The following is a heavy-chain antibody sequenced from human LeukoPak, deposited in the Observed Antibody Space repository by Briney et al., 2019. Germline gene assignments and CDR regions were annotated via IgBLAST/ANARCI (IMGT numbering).Heavy chain of an antibody. Sequence: ESGPTLVNPTQTLTLTCTFSGFSLSTSGVGVGWIRQPPGKALEWLALIYWNDDKRYSPSLKSRLTITKDTSKNQVVLTMTNMDPVDTATYYCAHSPYEWYYTGVWYFQHWGQGTLVTVSS. V-gene: IGHV2-5*01. CDR1: GFSLSTSGVG. D-gene: IGHD3-10*01. J-gene: IGHJ1*01. CDR2: IYWNDDK. CDR3: AHSPYEWYYTGVWYFQH.